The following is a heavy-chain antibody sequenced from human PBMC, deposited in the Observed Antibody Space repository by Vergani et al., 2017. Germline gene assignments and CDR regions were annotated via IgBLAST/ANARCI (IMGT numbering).Heavy chain of an antibody. Sequence: EVQLVESGGGLVQPGGSLRLSCAASGFTFSSYWMSWVRQAPGKGLEWVANIKQDGSEKYYVDSVKGRFTISRDNAKNSLYLQMNSLRAEDTAVYYCAKDRSRGYCSSTSCYYDAFDIWGQGTMVTVSS. V-gene: IGHV3-7*01. CDR3: AKDRSRGYCSSTSCYYDAFDI. CDR2: IKQDGSEK. D-gene: IGHD2-2*01. J-gene: IGHJ3*02. CDR1: GFTFSSYW.